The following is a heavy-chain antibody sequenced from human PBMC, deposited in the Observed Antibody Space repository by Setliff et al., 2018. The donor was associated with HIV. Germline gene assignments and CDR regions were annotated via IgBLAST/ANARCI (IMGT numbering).Heavy chain of an antibody. D-gene: IGHD3-22*01. CDR2: IDPENDET. Sequence: ASVKVSCKASGYTFIDKYMHWVRQAPGKGLHWMGRIDPENDETTYAEKFQGRITITADTSTDTAYLELSSLRSEDSAFYYCTTPLDSSGYFGSDYFDYWGQGALVTVSS. CDR3: TTPLDSSGYFGSDYFDY. J-gene: IGHJ4*02. CDR1: GYTFIDKY. V-gene: IGHV1-69-2*01.